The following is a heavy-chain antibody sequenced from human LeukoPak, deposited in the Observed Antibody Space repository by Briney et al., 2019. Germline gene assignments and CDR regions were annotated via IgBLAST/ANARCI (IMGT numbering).Heavy chain of an antibody. V-gene: IGHV3-30*03. D-gene: IGHD3-10*01. Sequence: PGGSLRLSCAASGFTFSSYSMNWVRQAPGKGLEWVAVISYDGSNKYYADSVKGRFTISRDNSKNTLYLQMNSLRAEDTAVYYCAREAMVRGAGSHYFDYWGQGTLVTVSS. J-gene: IGHJ4*02. CDR2: ISYDGSNK. CDR1: GFTFSSYS. CDR3: AREAMVRGAGSHYFDY.